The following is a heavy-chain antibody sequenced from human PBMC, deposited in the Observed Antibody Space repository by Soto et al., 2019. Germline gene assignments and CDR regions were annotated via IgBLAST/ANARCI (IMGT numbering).Heavy chain of an antibody. CDR3: ARDLSIVGDTGDAFDI. D-gene: IGHD1-26*01. J-gene: IGHJ3*02. V-gene: IGHV4-59*01. CDR1: GGSISIYY. Sequence: AETLCVTCTVSGGSISIYYWSWIRQPPGKGLDWIGYIYYSGSTNYNPSLKSRVTISVDTSKNQFSLKLGSVTAADTAVYYCARDLSIVGDTGDAFDIWGQGTMVTVSS. CDR2: IYYSGST.